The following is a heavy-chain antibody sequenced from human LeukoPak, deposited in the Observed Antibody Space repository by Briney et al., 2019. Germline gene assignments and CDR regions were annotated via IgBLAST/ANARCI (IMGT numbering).Heavy chain of an antibody. Sequence: SETLSLTCAVYGGSFSGYYWSWIRQPPGKGLEWIGEINHSGSTNYNPSLKSRVTISVDTSKNQFSLKLSSVTAADTAVYYCARGVFRAYDSSGYPLNWFDPWGRGTLVTVSS. D-gene: IGHD3-22*01. CDR2: INHSGST. V-gene: IGHV4-34*01. CDR3: ARGVFRAYDSSGYPLNWFDP. CDR1: GGSFSGYY. J-gene: IGHJ5*02.